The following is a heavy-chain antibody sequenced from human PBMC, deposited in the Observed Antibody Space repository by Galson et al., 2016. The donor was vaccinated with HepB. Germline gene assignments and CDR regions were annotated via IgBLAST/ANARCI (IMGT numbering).Heavy chain of an antibody. V-gene: IGHV1-24*01. J-gene: IGHJ3*02. CDR3: ATGRLVLPWFRDFPTDDVKTVPDAFDI. CDR2: FDPEDGET. Sequence: SVKVSCKVSGYTLTDLSMHWVRQAPGKGLEWMGGFDPEDGETIYAQKFQGRFTITADTSTDPAYMDLSSLKSEDTAVYYCATGRLVLPWFRDFPTDDVKTVPDAFDIWGQGTMVTASS. D-gene: IGHD3-10*01. CDR1: GYTLTDLS.